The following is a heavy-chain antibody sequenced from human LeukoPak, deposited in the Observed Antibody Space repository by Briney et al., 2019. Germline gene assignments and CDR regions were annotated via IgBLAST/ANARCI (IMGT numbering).Heavy chain of an antibody. CDR1: GYALRSDW. V-gene: IGHV3-7*01. D-gene: IGHD5-24*01. CDR2: VKEDGSEK. CDR3: AKNSGWLQLGD. Sequence: TGGSLRLSCAVSGYALRSDWMVWVRQAPGKGLEWVATVKEDGSEKDYVDSVKGRFTISADSARNSLYLQMNSLRPEDTALYYYAKNSGWLQLGDWGQGTLVTVSS. J-gene: IGHJ4*02.